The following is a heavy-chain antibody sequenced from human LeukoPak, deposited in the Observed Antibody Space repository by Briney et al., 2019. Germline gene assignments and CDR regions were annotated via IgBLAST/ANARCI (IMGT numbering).Heavy chain of an antibody. CDR1: GFTFSSYA. CDR2: ISGSGGST. V-gene: IGHV3-23*01. J-gene: IGHJ4*02. CDR3: AKGVVLMVYAPFDY. Sequence: PGESLRLSCAASGFTFSSYAMSWVRQAPGKGLEWVSAISGSGGSTYYADSVKGRFTISRDNSKNTLYLQMNSLRAEDTAVYYCAKGVVLMVYAPFDYWGQGTLVTVSS. D-gene: IGHD2-8*01.